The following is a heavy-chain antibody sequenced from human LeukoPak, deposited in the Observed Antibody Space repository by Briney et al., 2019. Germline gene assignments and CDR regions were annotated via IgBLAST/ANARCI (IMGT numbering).Heavy chain of an antibody. D-gene: IGHD4-17*01. CDR2: IYYSGST. V-gene: IGHV4-59*08. Sequence: SETLSLTCTVSDGSISSYYWSRIRQPPGKGLEWIGYIYYSGSTNYNPSLTSRVTISVDTSKNQFSLKLSSVTAADTAVYYCASHGDYTFYYWGQGTLVTVSS. CDR1: DGSISSYY. J-gene: IGHJ4*02. CDR3: ASHGDYTFYY.